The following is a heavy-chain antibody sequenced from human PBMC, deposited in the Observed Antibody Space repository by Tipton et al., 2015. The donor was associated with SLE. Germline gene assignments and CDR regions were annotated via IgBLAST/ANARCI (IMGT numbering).Heavy chain of an antibody. J-gene: IGHJ6*02. CDR1: GGTFSSYA. V-gene: IGHV1-69*05. CDR2: IIPLFETA. CDR3: ARGPPPAIFGVVIHYYGMDV. Sequence: QSGPEVKKPGSSVKVSCKASGGTFSSYAISWVRQAPGQGLEWMGGIIPLFETANYAQKFQGRVTITTDESTITAYMELSSLRSEDTAVYYCARGPPPAIFGVVIHYYGMDVWGQGTTVTVSS. D-gene: IGHD3-3*01.